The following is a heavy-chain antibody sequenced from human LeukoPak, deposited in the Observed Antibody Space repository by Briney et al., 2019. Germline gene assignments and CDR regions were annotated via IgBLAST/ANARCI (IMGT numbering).Heavy chain of an antibody. CDR2: IWYDGSNK. CDR3: ARVGGGWYTTDAFDI. V-gene: IGHV3-33*01. CDR1: GFTFSSYG. J-gene: IGHJ3*02. D-gene: IGHD6-19*01. Sequence: PGRSLRLSCAASGFTFSSYGMHWVRQAPGKGLEWVAVIWYDGSNKYYADSVKGRFTISRDNSKNTLYLQMNSLRAEDTAVYYCARVGGGWYTTDAFDIWGQGTVVTVSS.